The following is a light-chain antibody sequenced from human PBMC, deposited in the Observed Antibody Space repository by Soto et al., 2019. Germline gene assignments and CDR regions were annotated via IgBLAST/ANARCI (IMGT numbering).Light chain of an antibody. CDR2: RAS. Sequence: DIRMTQSLSTLSASVGDRVTITCRASQSINNWLAWYQQKPGKAPKLLIYRASSLENGVPSRFSGRGSGTEFIFTITSLQPDDFATYYCQQYSSDSTFGQGTKVEI. J-gene: IGKJ1*01. CDR3: QQYSSDST. CDR1: QSINNW. V-gene: IGKV1-5*03.